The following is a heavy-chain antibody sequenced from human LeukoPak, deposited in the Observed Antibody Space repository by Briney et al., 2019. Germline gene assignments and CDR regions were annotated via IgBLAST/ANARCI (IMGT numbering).Heavy chain of an antibody. Sequence: ASVKVSCKASGYTFTSFGISWVRQAPGQGLEWMGWISTYNGNTNHAQSLQGRVTMTTDTSTSTAYMELRSLRSDDTAVYYCAREGGAGPSRYWGQGTLVTVSS. D-gene: IGHD1-26*01. V-gene: IGHV1-18*01. CDR2: ISTYNGNT. CDR1: GYTFTSFG. J-gene: IGHJ4*02. CDR3: AREGGAGPSRY.